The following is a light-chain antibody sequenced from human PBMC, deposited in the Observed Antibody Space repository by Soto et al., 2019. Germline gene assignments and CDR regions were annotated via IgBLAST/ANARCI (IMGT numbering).Light chain of an antibody. CDR3: SSYTSSSSQV. Sequence: QSVLTQPASVSGSPGQSITISCTGTYRVVGGYNYVAWYQQYPGKAPKLMIYDVSFRPSGVSNRFSGSKSDITASLTISGLQAEDEADYYCSSYTSSSSQVFGTGTKVTVL. V-gene: IGLV2-14*01. CDR1: YRVVGGYNY. J-gene: IGLJ1*01. CDR2: DVS.